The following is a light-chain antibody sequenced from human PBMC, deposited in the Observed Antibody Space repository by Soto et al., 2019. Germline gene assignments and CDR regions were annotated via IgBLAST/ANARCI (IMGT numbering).Light chain of an antibody. J-gene: IGLJ2*01. CDR3: SSYTRSTTVV. V-gene: IGLV2-14*01. Sequence: QSALTQPASVSGSPGQSITIYCTGTSSDVGGYKYVSWYEQHPGKAPKLMIYEVSNRPPGVSNRFSGSKSGNTASLTISGLQAEDEADYYCSSYTRSTTVVFGGGTKLTVL. CDR1: SSDVGGYKY. CDR2: EVS.